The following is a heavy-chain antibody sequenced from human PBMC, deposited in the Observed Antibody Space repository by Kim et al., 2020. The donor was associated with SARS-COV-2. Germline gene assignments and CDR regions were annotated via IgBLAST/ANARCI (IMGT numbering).Heavy chain of an antibody. CDR1: GGSISSSSYY. D-gene: IGHD6-13*01. J-gene: IGHJ6*02. V-gene: IGHV4-39*01. Sequence: SETLSLTCTVSGGSISSSSYYWGWIRQPPGKGLEWIGSIYYSGSTYYNPSLKSRVTISVDTSKNQFSLKLSSVTAADTAVYYCARQVGIAAKAHIHYYYGMDVWGQGTTVTVSS. CDR2: IYYSGST. CDR3: ARQVGIAAKAHIHYYYGMDV.